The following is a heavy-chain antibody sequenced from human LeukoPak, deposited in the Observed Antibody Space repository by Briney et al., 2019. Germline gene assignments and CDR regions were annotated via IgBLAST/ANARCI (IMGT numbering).Heavy chain of an antibody. CDR2: ISGSGGST. D-gene: IGHD2-2*01. Sequence: PGGSLRLSCAASGFTFSSYAMSWVRQAPGKGLEWVSAISGSGGSTYYVDSVKGRFTISRDNSKNTLYLQMNGLRAEDTAVYYCAKDAPVNIVVVPAANSWGQGTLVTVSS. CDR3: AKDAPVNIVVVPAANS. J-gene: IGHJ4*02. V-gene: IGHV3-23*01. CDR1: GFTFSSYA.